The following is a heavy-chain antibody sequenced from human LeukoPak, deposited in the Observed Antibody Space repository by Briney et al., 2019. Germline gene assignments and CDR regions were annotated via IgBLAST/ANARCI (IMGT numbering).Heavy chain of an antibody. CDR3: ARHSSSSWPQYGFDI. D-gene: IGHD6-13*01. V-gene: IGHV4-59*08. CDR2: IYYSGST. CDR1: GGSISVYY. Sequence: SETLSLTCTVSGGSISVYYWSWIRQSPGKGLEWIGYIYYSGSTNYNPSLKSRLTMSVDTSKNQFSLKLSSVTAADTAVYYCARHSSSSWPQYGFDIWGQGTMGTVSS. J-gene: IGHJ3*02.